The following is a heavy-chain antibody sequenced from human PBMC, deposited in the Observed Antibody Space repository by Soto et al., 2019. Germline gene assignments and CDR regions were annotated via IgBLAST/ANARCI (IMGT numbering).Heavy chain of an antibody. CDR3: VKDLNFDFWTGYRYYAMEI. D-gene: IGHD3-3*01. V-gene: IGHV3-23*01. CDR2: INGNGRKT. J-gene: IGHJ6*02. Sequence: EEQLLESGGDLVQPGGSLKLSCAASGFTFSSYAMNWVRQAPGKGPEWVSSINGNGRKTSYADSVRGRFTISRDNSKKTLFLHVNSLRAEDTAVYYCVKDLNFDFWTGYRYYAMEIWGQGTTVTVS. CDR1: GFTFSSYA.